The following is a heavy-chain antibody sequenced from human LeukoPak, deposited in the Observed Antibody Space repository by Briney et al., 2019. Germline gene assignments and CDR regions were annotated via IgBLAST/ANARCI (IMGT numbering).Heavy chain of an antibody. Sequence: GASVTVSCKVSGYTLTELSTHWVRQAPGKGLEWMGGFDPEDGETLYAQKFQGRVTMTEDTATDTAYMELSSLRSEDTAVYYCATEEAAAGYFDYWGRGTLVTVSS. CDR1: GYTLTELS. D-gene: IGHD6-13*01. CDR3: ATEEAAAGYFDY. CDR2: FDPEDGET. J-gene: IGHJ4*02. V-gene: IGHV1-24*01.